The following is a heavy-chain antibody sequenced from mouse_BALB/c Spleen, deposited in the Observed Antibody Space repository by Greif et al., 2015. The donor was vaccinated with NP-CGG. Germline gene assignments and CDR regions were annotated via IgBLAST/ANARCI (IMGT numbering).Heavy chain of an antibody. Sequence: EVQGVESGGDLVKPGGSLKLSCAASGFTFSSYGMSWVRQTPDKRLEWVATISSGGSYTYYPDSVKGRFTISRDNAKNTLYLQMSSLKSEDTAMYYCARQRGYGNSHLYYFDYWGQGTTLTVSS. V-gene: IGHV5-6*01. CDR1: GFTFSSYG. D-gene: IGHD2-10*02. CDR2: ISSGGSYT. CDR3: ARQRGYGNSHLYYFDY. J-gene: IGHJ2*01.